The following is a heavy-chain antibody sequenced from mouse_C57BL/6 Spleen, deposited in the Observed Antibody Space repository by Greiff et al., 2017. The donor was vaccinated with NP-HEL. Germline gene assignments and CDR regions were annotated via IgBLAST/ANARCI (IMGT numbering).Heavy chain of an antibody. CDR3: AGSYVRYFDV. V-gene: IGHV1-59*01. D-gene: IGHD1-1*02. J-gene: IGHJ1*03. CDR1: GYTFTSYW. CDR2: IDPSDSYT. Sequence: QVQLQQPGAELVRPGTSVKLSCKASGYTFTSYWMHWVKQRPGQGLEWIGVIDPSDSYTNYNQKFKGKGTLTVDTSSSTAYMQLSSLTSEDSAVYYCAGSYVRYFDVWGTGTTVTVSS.